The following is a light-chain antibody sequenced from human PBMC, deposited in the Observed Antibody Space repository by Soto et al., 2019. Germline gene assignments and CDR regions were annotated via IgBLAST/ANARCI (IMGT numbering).Light chain of an antibody. Sequence: QSVLTQPPSVSGAPGQRVTISCTGSAPNIGAGYDVHWYQQLPGTAPKLVIYGNSNRPSGVPDRFSGSKSGTSASLAITGLQAEDEADYYCQSYDSSLSAYVFGTGTKVTVL. CDR1: APNIGAGYD. J-gene: IGLJ1*01. V-gene: IGLV1-40*01. CDR2: GNS. CDR3: QSYDSSLSAYV.